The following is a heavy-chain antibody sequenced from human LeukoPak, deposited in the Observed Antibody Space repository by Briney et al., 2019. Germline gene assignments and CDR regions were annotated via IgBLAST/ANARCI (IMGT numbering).Heavy chain of an antibody. J-gene: IGHJ4*02. Sequence: GGSLRLSCAASGFTFSSYGMHWVRQAPGEGLEWVAVISYDGSNKYYADSVKGRFTISRDNSKNTLYLQMNSLRAEDTAVYYCAKALGFDYWGQGTLVTVSS. D-gene: IGHD7-27*01. CDR1: GFTFSSYG. CDR3: AKALGFDY. CDR2: ISYDGSNK. V-gene: IGHV3-30*18.